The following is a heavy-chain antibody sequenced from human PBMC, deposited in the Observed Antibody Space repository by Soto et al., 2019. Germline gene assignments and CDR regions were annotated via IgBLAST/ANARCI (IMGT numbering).Heavy chain of an antibody. D-gene: IGHD4-17*01. Sequence: SETLSLTCTVSGGSISSYYWSWIRQPPGKGLELIGYIYYSGSTYYNPSLKSRVTISVDTSKNQFSLKLSSVTAADTAVYYCARGFPTVVTVDYWGQGTLVTVSS. CDR2: IYYSGST. CDR3: ARGFPTVVTVDY. CDR1: GGSISSYY. J-gene: IGHJ4*02. V-gene: IGHV4-59*04.